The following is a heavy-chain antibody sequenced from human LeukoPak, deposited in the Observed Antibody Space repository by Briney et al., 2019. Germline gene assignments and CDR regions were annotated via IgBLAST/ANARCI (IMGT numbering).Heavy chain of an antibody. D-gene: IGHD2-2*01. CDR3: ARGVVVVPAANYYYYYMDL. Sequence: SETLSLTCTVSGGSISSYYWSWVRQPAGKGLEWIGRIYTSGSTNYNTSLTSRVTMSVDTYNNQFSLKLSSVTAADTAVYYCARGVVVVPAANYYYYYMDLWGKGTTVTVSS. V-gene: IGHV4-4*07. CDR2: IYTSGST. CDR1: GGSISSYY. J-gene: IGHJ6*03.